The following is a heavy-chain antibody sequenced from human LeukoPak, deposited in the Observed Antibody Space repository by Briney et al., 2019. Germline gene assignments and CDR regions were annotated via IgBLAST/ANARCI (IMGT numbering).Heavy chain of an antibody. D-gene: IGHD2-2*01. CDR1: GGSISSYY. J-gene: IGHJ4*02. V-gene: IGHV4-59*01. Sequence: PSETLSLTCTVSGGSISSYYWSWVRQPPGKGLEWVGYIYYSGSTNYNPSLRRRVTISVDTSKNQFSLKLSPVTAADTAVYYCAMTYCSSTSCYLGYWGQGTLVTVSS. CDR2: IYYSGST. CDR3: AMTYCSSTSCYLGY.